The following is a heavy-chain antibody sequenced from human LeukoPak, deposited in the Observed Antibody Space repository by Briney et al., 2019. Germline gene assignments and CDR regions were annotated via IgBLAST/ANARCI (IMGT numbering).Heavy chain of an antibody. CDR3: ARDSGYSGYSDY. V-gene: IGHV3-11*05. J-gene: IGHJ4*02. CDR2: ISSSSSYT. Sequence: GGSLRLSCAASGFTFSDYYMSWIRQAPGKGLEWVSYISSSSSYTDYADSVKGRFTNSRDNAKNSLNLQMNSLRAEDTAVYYCARDSGYSGYSDYWGQGTLVTVSS. D-gene: IGHD5-12*01. CDR1: GFTFSDYY.